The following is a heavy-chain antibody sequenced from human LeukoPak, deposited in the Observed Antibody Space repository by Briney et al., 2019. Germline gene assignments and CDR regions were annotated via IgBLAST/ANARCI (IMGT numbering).Heavy chain of an antibody. CDR3: ARDDYDSEIFDD. V-gene: IGHV3-33*01. CDR1: GFIFSSYG. J-gene: IGHJ4*02. Sequence: GGSLRLSCAASGFIFSSYGMHWVRQARGKGLEWVAVIWYDGTNKYYSDSEKGRLNITRDNSKSTLYMQMNSLRAQDTAVYYCARDDYDSEIFDDWGQGTLVTVSS. D-gene: IGHD4-17*01. CDR2: IWYDGTNK.